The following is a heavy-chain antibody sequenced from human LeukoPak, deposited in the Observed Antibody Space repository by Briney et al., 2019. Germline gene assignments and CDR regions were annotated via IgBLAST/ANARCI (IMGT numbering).Heavy chain of an antibody. J-gene: IGHJ4*02. CDR1: GGSISSSSYY. CDR2: LSYSGHT. Sequence: PSETLSLTCTVSGGSISSSSYYWAWIRQPPGKGLEWIGSLSYSGHTYYNPSLESRVTISADTSENQFSLELSSVTAADTAVYYCARLEQQLVGGYFDYWGQGTLVTVSS. V-gene: IGHV4-39*07. D-gene: IGHD6-13*01. CDR3: ARLEQQLVGGYFDY.